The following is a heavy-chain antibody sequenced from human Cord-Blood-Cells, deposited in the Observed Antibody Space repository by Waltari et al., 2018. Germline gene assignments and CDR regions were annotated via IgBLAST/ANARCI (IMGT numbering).Heavy chain of an antibody. V-gene: IGHV1-69*01. Sequence: QVQLVQSGAEVKKPGSSVKVSCKASGGTFSSYAISWVRQAPGQGLEWMGGIIPIFGTANYAQKFQGRVTITADESTSTAYMERSSVRSEDTAVYYCAREASGRLGSRDYLDYWGQGTLVTVSS. D-gene: IGHD6-25*01. CDR3: AREASGRLGSRDYLDY. CDR1: GGTFSSYA. J-gene: IGHJ4*02. CDR2: IIPIFGTA.